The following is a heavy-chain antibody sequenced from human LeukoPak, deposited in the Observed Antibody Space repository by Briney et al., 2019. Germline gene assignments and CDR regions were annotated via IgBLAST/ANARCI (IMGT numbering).Heavy chain of an antibody. J-gene: IGHJ4*02. CDR1: GYTFTSYD. Sequence: ASVKFSCKDSGYTFTSYDINWVRPATGQGLEWMGWMNPNSGNTGYAQKFQGRVTMTRNTSISTAYMELSSLRSEDTAVYYCARGRLGGSYLGTSFDYWGQGTLVTVSS. CDR3: ARGRLGGSYLGTSFDY. D-gene: IGHD2-15*01. V-gene: IGHV1-8*01. CDR2: MNPNSGNT.